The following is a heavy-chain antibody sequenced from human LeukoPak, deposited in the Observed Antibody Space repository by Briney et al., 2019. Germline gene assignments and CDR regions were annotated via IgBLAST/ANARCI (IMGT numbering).Heavy chain of an antibody. D-gene: IGHD2-8*01. CDR1: GYTFTSYY. V-gene: IGHV1-46*01. CDR3: ARDSDCTTGVCYRTDLDY. J-gene: IGHJ4*02. CDR2: INPSGGST. Sequence: ASVKVSCKASGYTFTSYYMHWVRQAPGQGLEWMGIINPSGGSTSYAQNSQGRVTMTRDTSISTTYMELSRLRSDDTAVYYCARDSDCTTGVCYRTDLDYWGQGTLVTVSS.